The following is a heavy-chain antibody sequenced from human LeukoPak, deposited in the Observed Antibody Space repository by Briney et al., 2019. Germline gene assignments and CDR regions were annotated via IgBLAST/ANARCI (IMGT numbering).Heavy chain of an antibody. CDR2: ISGSGGTT. CDR1: GFTFSSYA. D-gene: IGHD3-10*01. CDR3: ARGITMVRGLFDY. J-gene: IGHJ4*02. Sequence: GGSLRLSCAASGFTFSSYAMSWVRQAPGKGLEWVAVISGSGGTTYYADSVKGRFTISRDNSKNTLYLQMNSLRAEDTAVYYCARGITMVRGLFDYWGQGTLVTVSS. V-gene: IGHV3-23*01.